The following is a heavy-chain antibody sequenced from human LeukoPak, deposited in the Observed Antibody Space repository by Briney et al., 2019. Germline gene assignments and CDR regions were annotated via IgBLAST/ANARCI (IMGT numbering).Heavy chain of an antibody. Sequence: GESLKISCKGSGYSFTSYWISWVRQMPGKGLEWMGRIDPSDSYTNYSPSFQGHVTTSADKSISTAYLQWSSLKASDTAMYYCARHSGDCSSTSCYGGGWFDPWGQGTLVTVSS. CDR3: ARHSGDCSSTSCYGGGWFDP. CDR1: GYSFTSYW. J-gene: IGHJ5*02. D-gene: IGHD2-2*01. V-gene: IGHV5-10-1*01. CDR2: IDPSDSYT.